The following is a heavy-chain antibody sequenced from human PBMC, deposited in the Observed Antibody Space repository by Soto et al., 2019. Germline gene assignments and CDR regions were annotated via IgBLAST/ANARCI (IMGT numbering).Heavy chain of an antibody. CDR1: GGSISSSSYY. CDR3: AGEWRGSRWFDP. Sequence: SETLSLTCTVSGGSISSSSYYWGWIRQPPGKGLEWIGSIYYSGSTYYNPSLKSRVTISVDTSKNQFSLKLSSVTAADTAVYYCAGEWRGSRWFDPWGQGTLVTVSS. D-gene: IGHD2-8*01. V-gene: IGHV4-39*01. J-gene: IGHJ5*02. CDR2: IYYSGST.